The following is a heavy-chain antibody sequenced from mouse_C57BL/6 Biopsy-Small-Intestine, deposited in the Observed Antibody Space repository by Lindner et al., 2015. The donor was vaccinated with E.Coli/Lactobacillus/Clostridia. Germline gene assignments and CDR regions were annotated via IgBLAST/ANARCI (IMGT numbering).Heavy chain of an antibody. D-gene: IGHD1-1*02. CDR1: DSKFSYSW. CDR3: ARSGYGRYFDY. J-gene: IGHJ2*01. V-gene: IGHV1-82*01. CDR2: IYPGDGDT. Sequence: VQLQESGPELVKPGASVKISCKASDSKFSYSWMNWVKQRPGKGLEWIGRIYPGDGDTNYNGKFKGKATLTADKSSSTAYMQLSSLTSEDSAVYFCARSGYGRYFDYWGQGTTLTVSS.